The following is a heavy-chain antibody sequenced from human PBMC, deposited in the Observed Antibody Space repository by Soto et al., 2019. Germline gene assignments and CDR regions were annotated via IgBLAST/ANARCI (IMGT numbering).Heavy chain of an antibody. D-gene: IGHD3-3*01. J-gene: IGHJ5*02. CDR1: GGSISSDSQS. CDR2: IYHSGST. Sequence: SETLSLTCAVSGGSISSDSQSWTWIRQPPGKGLEWIGYIYHSGSTYFNPSLKSRITMSVDKSKNQFSLKLDSVTAADTAVYYCARGSGVAAQGELDPWGQGTLVTVSS. CDR3: ARGSGVAAQGELDP. V-gene: IGHV4-30-2*01.